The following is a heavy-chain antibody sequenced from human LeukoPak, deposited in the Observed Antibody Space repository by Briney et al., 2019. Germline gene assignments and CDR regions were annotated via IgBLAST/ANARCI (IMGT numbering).Heavy chain of an antibody. V-gene: IGHV3-33*01. D-gene: IGHD5-18*01. J-gene: IGHJ4*02. Sequence: GRSLRLPXTTSGFTFSAYAMHWVRQAPGEGLEWVAVIWYDGSEKYYTGSVKGRFTISRDNSKHTLYLQMDSLRAEDTAVYYCARDRTRGYTYGYLDNWGQGTQVTVSS. CDR1: GFTFSAYA. CDR2: IWYDGSEK. CDR3: ARDRTRGYTYGYLDN.